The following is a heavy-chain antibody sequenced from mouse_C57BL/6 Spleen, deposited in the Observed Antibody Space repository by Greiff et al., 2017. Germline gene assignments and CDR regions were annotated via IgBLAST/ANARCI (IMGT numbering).Heavy chain of an antibody. CDR3: ASLITTVVGPDY. D-gene: IGHD1-1*01. CDR2: ITPSRGYT. Sequence: QVQLQQSGAELARPGASVKMSCKASGYTFTSYTMPWVKQGPGQGLEWICYITPSRGYTKYNQKFKDKATLTADKSSSTAYMQLSSLTSEDSAVYYCASLITTVVGPDYWGQGTTLAVSS. J-gene: IGHJ2*01. V-gene: IGHV1-4*01. CDR1: GYTFTSYT.